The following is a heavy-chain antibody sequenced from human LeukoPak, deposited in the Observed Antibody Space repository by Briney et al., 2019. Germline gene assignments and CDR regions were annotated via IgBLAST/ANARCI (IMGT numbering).Heavy chain of an antibody. CDR2: INPNSGGT. CDR1: GYTFTGYF. J-gene: IGHJ4*02. CDR3: ARVSEYYYFDY. Sequence: GASVKVSCKASGYTFTGYFMHWVRQAPGQGPEWMGWINPNSGGTNYAQKFQGRAIMTRDTSISTAYMELSRLRSDDTAVYYCARVSEYYYFDYWGQGTLVTVSS. V-gene: IGHV1-2*02. D-gene: IGHD2/OR15-2a*01.